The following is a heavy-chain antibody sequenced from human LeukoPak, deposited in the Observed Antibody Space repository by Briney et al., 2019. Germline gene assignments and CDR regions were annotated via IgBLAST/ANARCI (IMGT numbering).Heavy chain of an antibody. D-gene: IGHD2-2*01. Sequence: PGASLRLSCEASGFTFGSFAMSWVRQAPGQGLEWLSGISASGHYIYQADSVKGRFTISRDNSKNTLYIEMNSLRAEDTAVYYCARDGSWGDYQFYFYMDVWGKGTTVTVSS. V-gene: IGHV3-23*01. J-gene: IGHJ6*03. CDR1: GFTFGSFA. CDR2: ISASGHYI. CDR3: ARDGSWGDYQFYFYMDV.